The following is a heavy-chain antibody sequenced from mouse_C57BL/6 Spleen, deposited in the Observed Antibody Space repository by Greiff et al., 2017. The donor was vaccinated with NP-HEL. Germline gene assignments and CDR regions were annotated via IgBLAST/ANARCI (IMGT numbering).Heavy chain of an antibody. CDR2: ISDGGSYT. CDR1: GFTFSSYA. D-gene: IGHD4-1*01. J-gene: IGHJ2*01. V-gene: IGHV5-4*01. CDR3: AREGTGIFFDY. Sequence: EVMLVESGGGLVKPGGSLKLSCAASGFTFSSYAMSWVRQTPEKRLEWVATISDGGSYTYYPDNVKGRFTISRDNAKNNLYLQMSHLKSEDTAMYYCAREGTGIFFDYWGQGTTLTVSS.